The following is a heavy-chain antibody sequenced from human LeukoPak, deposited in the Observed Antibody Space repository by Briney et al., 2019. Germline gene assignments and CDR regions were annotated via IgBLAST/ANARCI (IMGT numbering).Heavy chain of an antibody. CDR3: ATSGPIYYGSGSYYNYFDY. V-gene: IGHV1-8*03. CDR1: GYTFTSYD. CDR2: MNPNSGNT. Sequence: ASVKVSCKASGYTFTSYDINWVRQATGQGLEWMGWMNPNSGNTGYAQKFQGRVTITRNTSISTAYMELSSLRSEDTAVYYCATSGPIYYGSGSYYNYFDYWGQGTLVTVSS. J-gene: IGHJ4*02. D-gene: IGHD3-10*01.